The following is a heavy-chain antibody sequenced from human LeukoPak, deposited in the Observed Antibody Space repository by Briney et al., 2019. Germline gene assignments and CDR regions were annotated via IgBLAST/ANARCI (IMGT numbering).Heavy chain of an antibody. V-gene: IGHV1-18*01. Sequence: ASVKVSCKASGYTFTSYGISWVRQAPGQGLEWMGWISAYNGNTNYAQKLQGRVTMTTGTSTSTAYMELRSLRPDDTAVYYCARDGYYDSSGYPARFDYWGQGTLVTVSS. D-gene: IGHD3-22*01. CDR1: GYTFTSYG. CDR2: ISAYNGNT. J-gene: IGHJ4*02. CDR3: ARDGYYDSSGYPARFDY.